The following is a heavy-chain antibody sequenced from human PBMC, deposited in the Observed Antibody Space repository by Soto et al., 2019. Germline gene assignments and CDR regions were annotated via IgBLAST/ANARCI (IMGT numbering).Heavy chain of an antibody. CDR3: AREDCSSTSCYWGYYFDY. Sequence: QVQLVQSGAEVKKPGASVKVSCKASGYTFTSYGISWVRQAPGQGLEWMGWISAYNGNTNYAQKLQGRVTMTTDTSTSTAYMELRSLRSDDTAVYYCAREDCSSTSCYWGYYFDYWGQGTLVTVSS. CDR2: ISAYNGNT. D-gene: IGHD2-2*01. V-gene: IGHV1-18*01. CDR1: GYTFTSYG. J-gene: IGHJ4*02.